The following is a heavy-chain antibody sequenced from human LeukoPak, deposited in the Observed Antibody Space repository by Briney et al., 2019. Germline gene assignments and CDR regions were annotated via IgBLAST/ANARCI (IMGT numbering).Heavy chain of an antibody. V-gene: IGHV1-18*01. Sequence: ASVKVSCKASGYTFTKYGVTWVRQAPGQGLEWMGWISAYNGNTYYAQKLQGRVTMTTDTSTSTAYMELRSLRFDDTALYYCARDQEAPQSPFDAFDIWGQGTMVTVSS. D-gene: IGHD6-6*01. CDR3: ARDQEAPQSPFDAFDI. J-gene: IGHJ3*02. CDR2: ISAYNGNT. CDR1: GYTFTKYG.